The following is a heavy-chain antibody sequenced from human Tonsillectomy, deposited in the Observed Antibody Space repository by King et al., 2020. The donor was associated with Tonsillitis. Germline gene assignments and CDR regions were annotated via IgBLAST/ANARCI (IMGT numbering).Heavy chain of an antibody. V-gene: IGHV4-39*01. Sequence: QLQESGPGVVKPSETLSLTCTVSGCSISTSDQYWAWIRQPPGKGLEWIGYMYYSETIFYNPSLKSRITISGGTSENQFSLKLSSVTAADTAVYFCARYVSGSFDYWGQGALVTVSS. D-gene: IGHD6-19*01. CDR3: ARYVSGSFDY. CDR1: GCSISTSDQY. J-gene: IGHJ4*02. CDR2: MYYSETI.